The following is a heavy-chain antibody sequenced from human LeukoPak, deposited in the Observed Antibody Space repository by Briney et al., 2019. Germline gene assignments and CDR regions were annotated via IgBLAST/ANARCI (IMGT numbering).Heavy chain of an antibody. CDR3: ARGEYSGYYRPGWFDP. V-gene: IGHV4-61*02. D-gene: IGHD3-22*01. J-gene: IGHJ5*02. CDR1: GGSISSGGYY. CDR2: IYPTGTT. Sequence: SETLSLTCTVSGGSISSGGYYWSWVRQPAGKGLEWIGRIYPTGTTNYNPSLKSRVTISVDTSKNQFSLKLSSVTAADTAVYYCARGEYSGYYRPGWFDPWGQGTLVTVSS.